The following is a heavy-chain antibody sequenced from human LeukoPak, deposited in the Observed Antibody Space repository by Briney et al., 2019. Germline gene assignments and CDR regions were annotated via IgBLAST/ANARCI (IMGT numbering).Heavy chain of an antibody. D-gene: IGHD6-6*01. CDR1: GFTFSSYW. V-gene: IGHV3-7*01. Sequence: GGSLRLSCAATGFTFSSYWRSWVRQAPGKGLEWVANIKQDGSEKYYVDSVKGRFTISRDNAKNSLYLQMNSLRAEDTAVYYCARDGTGYSSSFPFFDYWGQGTLVTVSS. CDR3: ARDGTGYSSSFPFFDY. CDR2: IKQDGSEK. J-gene: IGHJ4*02.